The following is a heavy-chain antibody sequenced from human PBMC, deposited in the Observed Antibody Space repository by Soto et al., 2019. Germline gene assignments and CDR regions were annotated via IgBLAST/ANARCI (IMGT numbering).Heavy chain of an antibody. CDR3: ARGPSGWYYFDY. J-gene: IGHJ4*02. D-gene: IGHD6-19*01. V-gene: IGHV3-30-3*01. Sequence: QVQLVESGGGVVQPGRSLRLSCAASGFTFSSYAMHWVRQAPGKGLEWVAVISYDGSNKYYADSVKGRFTISRDNSKNTRYLQMNSLRAEDTVVYYCARGPSGWYYFDYWGQGTLVTVSS. CDR1: GFTFSSYA. CDR2: ISYDGSNK.